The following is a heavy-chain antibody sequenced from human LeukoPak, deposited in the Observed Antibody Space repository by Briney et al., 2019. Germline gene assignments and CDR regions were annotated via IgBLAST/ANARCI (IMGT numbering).Heavy chain of an antibody. CDR1: GFTFSNYG. D-gene: IGHD4-17*01. V-gene: IGHV3-30*03. CDR3: ASSYGDYAPLHFDY. Sequence: GGSLRLSCAASGFTFSNYGMHWVRQAPGKGLEWAAAISYDGSDKYYADSVKGRFTISRDNSKKTLYLQMNSLRAADTAVYYCASSYGDYAPLHFDYWGQGTLVTVSS. J-gene: IGHJ4*02. CDR2: ISYDGSDK.